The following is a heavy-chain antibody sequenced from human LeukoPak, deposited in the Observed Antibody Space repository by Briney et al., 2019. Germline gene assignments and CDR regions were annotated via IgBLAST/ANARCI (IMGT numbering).Heavy chain of an antibody. V-gene: IGHV4-34*01. J-gene: IGHJ4*02. CDR2: INHSGST. D-gene: IGHD6-13*01. CDR1: GGSFSGYY. Sequence: SGTLSLTCAVYGGSFSGYYWSWIRQPPGKGLEWIGEINHSGSTNYNPSLKSRVTISVDTSKNQFSLKLNSVTAADTAVYYCAREHSSSFFDYWGQGTLVTVSS. CDR3: AREHSSSFFDY.